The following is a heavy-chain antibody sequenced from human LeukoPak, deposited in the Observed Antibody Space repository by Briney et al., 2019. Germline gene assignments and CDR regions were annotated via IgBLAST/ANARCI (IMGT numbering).Heavy chain of an antibody. CDR1: GFTFRSYW. J-gene: IGHJ3*01. CDR2: LNFDGSDT. CDR3: ARRFQNALRALSDDAFDV. D-gene: IGHD3-3*01. Sequence: PGRSLRLSCATSGFTFRSYWMHWVRQAPGKGLVWVSRLNFDGSDTSYADSVKGRFTISRDNAKNTLYLQMNSLRAEDTAVYYCARRFQNALRALSDDAFDVWGQGTMVTVSS. V-gene: IGHV3-74*01.